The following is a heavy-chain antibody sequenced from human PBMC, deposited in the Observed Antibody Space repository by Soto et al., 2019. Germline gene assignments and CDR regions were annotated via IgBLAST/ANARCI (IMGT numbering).Heavy chain of an antibody. CDR1: GVSISSYY. Sequence: SETLSLTCTVSGVSISSYYWSWIRQPPGKGLEWIGYIYYSGSTNYNPSLKSRVTISVDTSKNQFSLKLSSVTAADTAVYYCARRCGWAFDIWGQGTMVTVSS. CDR3: ARRCGWAFDI. CDR2: IYYSGST. J-gene: IGHJ3*02. V-gene: IGHV4-59*08.